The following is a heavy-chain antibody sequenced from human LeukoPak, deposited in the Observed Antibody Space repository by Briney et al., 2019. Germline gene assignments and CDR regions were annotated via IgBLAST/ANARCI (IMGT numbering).Heavy chain of an antibody. Sequence: GGAPRDSRAASGVSLSIYPGRWVRQAPGEGLERVADISYDGCNKYYADSVKGRFAISRDNSKNTQYLQMNSLRAEATAVYYCARAWDCSSTSCLDAFDIWGQGTMVTVSS. V-gene: IGHV3-30*09. CDR2: ISYDGCNK. J-gene: IGHJ3*02. CDR3: ARAWDCSSTSCLDAFDI. D-gene: IGHD2-2*01. CDR1: GVSLSIYP.